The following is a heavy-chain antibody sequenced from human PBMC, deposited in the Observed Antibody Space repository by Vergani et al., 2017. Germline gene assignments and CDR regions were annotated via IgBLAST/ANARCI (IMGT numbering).Heavy chain of an antibody. CDR1: GFTVSSNY. CDR3: ARVLRYDFWSGYLVDY. Sequence: EVQLVESGGGLVQPGGSLRLSCAASGFTVSSNYMCWVRQAPGKGLEWVAVIYSGGSTYYADSVKGRFTISRHNSKNTLYLQMNSLRAEDTAVYYCARVLRYDFWSGYLVDYWGQGTLVTVSS. CDR2: IYSGGST. D-gene: IGHD3-3*01. V-gene: IGHV3-53*04. J-gene: IGHJ4*02.